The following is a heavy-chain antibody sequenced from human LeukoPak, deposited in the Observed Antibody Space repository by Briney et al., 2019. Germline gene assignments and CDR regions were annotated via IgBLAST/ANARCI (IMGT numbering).Heavy chain of an antibody. CDR2: ISWNSGSI. CDR3: ARDGLRQRSHDY. J-gene: IGHJ4*02. Sequence: GRSLRLSCAASGFTFDDYAMHWVRQAPGKGLEWVSGISWNSGSIGYADSVKGRFTISRDNAKNSLYLQMNSLRAEDTAVYYCARDGLRQRSHDYWGQGTLVTVSS. D-gene: IGHD5-12*01. V-gene: IGHV3-9*01. CDR1: GFTFDDYA.